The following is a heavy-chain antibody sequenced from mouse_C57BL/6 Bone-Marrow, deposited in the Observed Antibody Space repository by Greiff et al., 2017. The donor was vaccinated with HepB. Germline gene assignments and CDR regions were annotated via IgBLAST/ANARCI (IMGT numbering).Heavy chain of an antibody. CDR3: ARSDYDVCYYAMDY. CDR1: GYTFTSYW. D-gene: IGHD2-4*01. Sequence: VQLQQPGAELVKPGASVKMSCKASGYTFTSYWITWVKQRPGQGLEWIGDIYPGSGSTNYNEKFKSKATLTVDTSSSTAYMQLSSLTSEDSAVYYCARSDYDVCYYAMDYWGQGTSVTVSS. J-gene: IGHJ4*01. CDR2: IYPGSGST. V-gene: IGHV1-55*01.